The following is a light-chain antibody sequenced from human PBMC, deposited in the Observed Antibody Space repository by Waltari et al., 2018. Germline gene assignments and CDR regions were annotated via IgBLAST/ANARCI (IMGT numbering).Light chain of an antibody. CDR3: SSYAGTNNLV. J-gene: IGLJ3*02. V-gene: IGLV2-8*01. CDR1: TSDVGRYDF. CDR2: EVN. Sequence: QSALTQPPSASGSPGQSVTIPCTGTTSDVGRYDFVPWYQQHPGKVPKLIIYEVNRRPSGVPDRFSGSKSGNTASLTVSGLRAEDEADYYCSSYAGTNNLVFGGGTKLTVL.